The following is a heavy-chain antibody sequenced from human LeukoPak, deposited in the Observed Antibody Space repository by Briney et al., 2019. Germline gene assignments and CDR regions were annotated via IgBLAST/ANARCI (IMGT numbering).Heavy chain of an antibody. CDR3: ARSSLGVVAMNPLV. J-gene: IGHJ4*02. D-gene: IGHD2-15*01. Sequence: SQTLSLTCTVSGGSISSGDYYWSWIRQPPGKGLEWIGYIYYSGSTYYNPSLKSRVTISVDTSKNQFSLKLSSVTAADTAVYHCARSSLGVVAMNPLVWGQGTLVTVSS. V-gene: IGHV4-30-4*01. CDR1: GGSISSGDYY. CDR2: IYYSGST.